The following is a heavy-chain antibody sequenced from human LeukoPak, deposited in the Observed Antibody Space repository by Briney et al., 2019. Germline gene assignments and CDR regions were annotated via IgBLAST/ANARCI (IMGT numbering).Heavy chain of an antibody. V-gene: IGHV4-34*01. CDR2: INHSGST. CDR1: GGSFSGYY. CDR3: ASERYGACDY. D-gene: IGHD4-17*01. J-gene: IGHJ4*02. Sequence: SETLSLTCAVYGGSFSGYYWSWIRQPPGKGLEWIGEINHSGSTNYNPSLKSRVTISVDTSKNQFSLKLSSVTAADTAVYYCASERYGACDYWGQGTLVTVSS.